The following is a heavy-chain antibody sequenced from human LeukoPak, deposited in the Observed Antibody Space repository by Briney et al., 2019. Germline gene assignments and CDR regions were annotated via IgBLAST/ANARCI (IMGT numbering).Heavy chain of an antibody. J-gene: IGHJ4*02. Sequence: ASVKVSCKASGYTFTSYGITWVRQAPGQGLEWMGWISGYNGNTNYAQKFQGRVTITTDTSTSTVYMELRSLRSDDTAVYYCARDSFLNFGELLDYWGQGTLVTVSS. V-gene: IGHV1-18*01. CDR1: GYTFTSYG. CDR3: ARDSFLNFGELLDY. D-gene: IGHD3-10*01. CDR2: ISGYNGNT.